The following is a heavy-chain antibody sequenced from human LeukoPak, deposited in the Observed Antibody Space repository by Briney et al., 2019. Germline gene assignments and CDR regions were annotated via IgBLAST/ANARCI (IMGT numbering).Heavy chain of an antibody. D-gene: IGHD5-12*01. V-gene: IGHV3-7*03. CDR3: AKSWLRLGGDY. CDR2: IKQDGSDK. CDR1: GFTFTKYW. J-gene: IGHJ4*02. Sequence: GDSLRLSCAASGFTFTKYWMTWVRQAPGKGLEWVGNIKQDGSDKNYIDSVKGRFTISRDNIKNSVYLQMSSLRAEDTAVYYCAKSWLRLGGDYWGQGTLVTVSS.